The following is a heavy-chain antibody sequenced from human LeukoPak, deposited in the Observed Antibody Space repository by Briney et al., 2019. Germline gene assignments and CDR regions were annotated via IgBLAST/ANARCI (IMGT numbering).Heavy chain of an antibody. J-gene: IGHJ3*02. Sequence: SETLSLTCAVYGGSFSGYYWSWIRQPAGKGLEWIGRIYTSGSTNYNPSLKSRVTISVDTSKNQFSLKLSSVTAADTAVYYCTRHGDSGSYELPDAFDIWGQGTMVTVSS. D-gene: IGHD1-26*01. V-gene: IGHV4-59*10. CDR3: TRHGDSGSYELPDAFDI. CDR1: GGSFSGYY. CDR2: IYTSGST.